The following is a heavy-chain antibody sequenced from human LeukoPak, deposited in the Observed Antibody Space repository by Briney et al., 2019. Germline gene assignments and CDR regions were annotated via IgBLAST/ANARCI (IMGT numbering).Heavy chain of an antibody. CDR2: VSPFNGNT. CDR3: ARRGGSYSHSDF. J-gene: IGHJ4*02. D-gene: IGHD1-26*01. V-gene: IGHV1-18*01. Sequence: GASVKVSCKASGYTFNSYGIIWVRQAPGQGLQWMGWVSPFNGNTDYAPKLQGRVTVTTDTSTTTAYMELRSLTSDDTAVYYCARRGGSYSHSDFWGQGTLVTVSS. CDR1: GYTFNSYG.